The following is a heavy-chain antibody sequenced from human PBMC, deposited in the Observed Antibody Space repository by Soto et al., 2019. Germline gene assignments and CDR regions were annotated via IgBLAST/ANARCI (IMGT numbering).Heavy chain of an antibody. J-gene: IGHJ5*02. V-gene: IGHV1-8*01. CDR2: MNHNSGNT. Sequence: QVQLVQSGAEVKKPGASVKVSCKASGYTFTSYDINWVRQATGQGLEWMGWMNHNSGNTGYAQKFQGRVTMTRDTSISTAYMELSSLECEGTAVYYCARGSGGRDFIWGSYRPTNWFDPWGQGTLVTVSS. CDR1: GYTFTSYD. D-gene: IGHD3-16*02. CDR3: ARGSGGRDFIWGSYRPTNWFDP.